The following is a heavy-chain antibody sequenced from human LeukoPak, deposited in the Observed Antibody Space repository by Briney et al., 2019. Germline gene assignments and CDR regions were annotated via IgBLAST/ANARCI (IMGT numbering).Heavy chain of an antibody. CDR3: ARDPGIPRPNNWYFNL. CDR2: IDTNSGDT. CDR1: GYTFTGYY. D-gene: IGHD2-21*01. J-gene: IGHJ2*01. Sequence: ASVKVSCKASGYTFTGYYMHWVRQAPGQGPEWMGWIDTNSGDTNYEQKFQGWVTMTRDKSINTAYLELSRLTSDDTAVYYCARDPGIPRPNNWYFNLWGRGTLIIVSS. V-gene: IGHV1-2*04.